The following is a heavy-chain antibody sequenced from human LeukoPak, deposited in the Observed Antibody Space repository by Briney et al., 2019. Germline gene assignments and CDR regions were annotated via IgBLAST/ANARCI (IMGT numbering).Heavy chain of an antibody. CDR3: AREEVVRGVRWFDP. V-gene: IGHV1-18*01. J-gene: IGHJ5*02. D-gene: IGHD3-10*01. CDR1: GYTFTSYG. CDR2: ISAYNGNT. Sequence: ASVKVSFKASGYTFTSYGISWVRQAPGQGLEWMGLISAYNGNTNYAQKLQGRVTMTTDTSTSTAYMELRSLRSDDTAVYYCAREEVVRGVRWFDPWGQGTLVTVSS.